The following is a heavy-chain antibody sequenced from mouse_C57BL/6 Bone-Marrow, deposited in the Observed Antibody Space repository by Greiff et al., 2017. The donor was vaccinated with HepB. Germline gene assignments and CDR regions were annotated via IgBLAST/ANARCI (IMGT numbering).Heavy chain of an antibody. CDR1: GFNITDYY. CDR3: ARAYDGYYDCYYAMDY. J-gene: IGHJ4*01. D-gene: IGHD2-3*01. CDR2: IAPEDGET. Sequence: VQLKESGAELVKPGASVKLSCTASGFNITDYYMHWVKQRTEQGLEWIGRIAPEDGETKYAPKFQGKATITADTSSNTAYLQLSSLTSEDTAVYYCARAYDGYYDCYYAMDYWGQGTSVTVSS. V-gene: IGHV14-2*01.